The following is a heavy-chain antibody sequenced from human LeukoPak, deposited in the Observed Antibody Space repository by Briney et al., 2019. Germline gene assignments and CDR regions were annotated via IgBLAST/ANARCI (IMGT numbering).Heavy chain of an antibody. CDR2: IIPIFGIA. D-gene: IGHD3-22*01. V-gene: IGHV1-69*04. CDR1: GGTFSSYA. J-gene: IGHJ4*02. CDR3: AREGLTYYYDSSGYPRSYYFDY. Sequence: GASVKVSCKASGGTFSSYAISWVRQARGQGLEWMGRIIPIFGIANYAQKFQGRVTITADKSTSTAYMELSSLRSEDTAVYYCAREGLTYYYDSSGYPRSYYFDYWGQGTLVTVSS.